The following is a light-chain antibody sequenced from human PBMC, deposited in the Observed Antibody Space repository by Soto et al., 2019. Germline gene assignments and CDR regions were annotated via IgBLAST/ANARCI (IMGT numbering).Light chain of an antibody. Sequence: DIVMTQSPDSLAVSLGERATFNCKSSQSLLYSSNNKNYLVWYQQKAGQPPKLLIYWASTRESGVPDRFSGSGSGTDFTLTISSLQAEDVAVYYCQQNYSPPLTFGQGTKVEVK. V-gene: IGKV4-1*01. J-gene: IGKJ1*01. CDR3: QQNYSPPLT. CDR2: WAS. CDR1: QSLLYSSNNKNY.